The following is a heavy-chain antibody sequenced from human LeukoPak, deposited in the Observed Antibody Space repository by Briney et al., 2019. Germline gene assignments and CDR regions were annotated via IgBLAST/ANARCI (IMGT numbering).Heavy chain of an antibody. Sequence: GGSLRLSCAASGFTFSSYWMHWVRQAPGKGLVWVSRINSDGSSTSYADSVKGRFTISRGNAKNTLYLQMNSLRAEDTAVYYCAREFRIVGATYPAYWGQGTLVTVSS. CDR2: INSDGSST. CDR3: AREFRIVGATYPAY. J-gene: IGHJ4*02. CDR1: GFTFSSYW. D-gene: IGHD1-26*01. V-gene: IGHV3-74*01.